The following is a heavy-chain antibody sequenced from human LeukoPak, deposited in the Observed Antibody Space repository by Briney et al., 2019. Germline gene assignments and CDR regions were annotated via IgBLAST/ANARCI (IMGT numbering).Heavy chain of an antibody. CDR2: IYPGDSDT. Sequence: GESLKISCKGSGYSFTSYWIGWVRQMPGKGLEWMGIIYPGDSDTKYSPSFEGQVTISADKSINTAYLQWSSLKASDTAMYYCARFGEPEVPAAAYYWGQGTLVTVSS. CDR1: GYSFTSYW. J-gene: IGHJ4*02. D-gene: IGHD2-2*01. V-gene: IGHV5-51*01. CDR3: ARFGEPEVPAAAYY.